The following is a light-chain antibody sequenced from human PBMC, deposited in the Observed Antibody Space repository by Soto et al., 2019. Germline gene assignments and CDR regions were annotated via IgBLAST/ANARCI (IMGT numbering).Light chain of an antibody. J-gene: IGKJ1*01. Sequence: EIVVTQSPATLSLSPGERATLSCRASQSVSNNYLAWYQQKPGQAPRLLIYGASNRATGIPDRFSGSGPGTDFTLTISRLEPEDFAVYYCQQYGSSGTFGQGTKVDIK. CDR2: GAS. CDR1: QSVSNNY. CDR3: QQYGSSGT. V-gene: IGKV3-20*01.